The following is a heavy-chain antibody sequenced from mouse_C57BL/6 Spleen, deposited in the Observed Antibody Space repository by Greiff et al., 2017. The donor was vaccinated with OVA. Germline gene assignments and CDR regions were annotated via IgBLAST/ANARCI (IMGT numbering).Heavy chain of an antibody. J-gene: IGHJ1*03. Sequence: QVQLQQPGAELVKPGASVKLSCKASGYTFTSYWMHWVKQRPGRGLEWIGRIDPNSGGTKYNEKFKSTATLTVDKPSSTAYMQLSSLTSEDSAVYYCARRSEGSSYWYFDVWGTGTTVTVSS. D-gene: IGHD1-1*01. CDR1: GYTFTSYW. CDR2: IDPNSGGT. CDR3: ARRSEGSSYWYFDV. V-gene: IGHV1-72*01.